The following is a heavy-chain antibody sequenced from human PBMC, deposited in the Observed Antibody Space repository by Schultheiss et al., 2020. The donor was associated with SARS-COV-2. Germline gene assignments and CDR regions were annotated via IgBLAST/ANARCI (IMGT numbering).Heavy chain of an antibody. CDR2: IIPILGIA. J-gene: IGHJ5*02. D-gene: IGHD2-2*02. CDR3: AREQCSTSCYTLEFDP. V-gene: IGHV1-69*04. CDR1: GGTFSSYA. Sequence: GGSLRLSCKASGGTFSSYAISWVRQAPGQGLEWMGRIIPILGIANYAQKFQGRVTITADKSTSTAYMELSSLRSEDTAVYYCAREQCSTSCYTLEFDPWGQGTLVTVSS.